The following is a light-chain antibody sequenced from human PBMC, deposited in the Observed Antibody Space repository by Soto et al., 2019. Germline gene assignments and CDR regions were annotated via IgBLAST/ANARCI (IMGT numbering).Light chain of an antibody. V-gene: IGLV2-8*01. CDR2: EVS. Sequence: QSALTQPPSASGSPGQSVTIPCTGTSSDVGAYDYVSWFQQHPGRAPKLMIYEVSKRPSGVPDRFSGSKSGNTASLTVSGLQTEDEADYYCSSYTGNGISTVVVGGGTKVTVL. J-gene: IGLJ2*01. CDR1: SSDVGAYDY. CDR3: SSYTGNGISTVV.